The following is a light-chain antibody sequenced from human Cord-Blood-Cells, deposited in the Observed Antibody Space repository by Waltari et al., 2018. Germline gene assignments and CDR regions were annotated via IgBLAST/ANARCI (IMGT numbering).Light chain of an antibody. CDR3: CSYAGSSTYV. V-gene: IGLV2-23*01. CDR1: SSHFGSSKL. Sequence: QSALTQPASVSGSPGQSITTPCTGTSSHFGSSKLVSWYQQHPGKTPKLRIYKGSKRHSGVSNRFSGSKSGNTASLTISGLQAEDEADYYCCSYAGSSTYVFGTGTKVTVL. J-gene: IGLJ1*01. CDR2: KGS.